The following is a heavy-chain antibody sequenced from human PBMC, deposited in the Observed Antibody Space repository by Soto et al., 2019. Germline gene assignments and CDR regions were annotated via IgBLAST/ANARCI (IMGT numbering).Heavy chain of an antibody. Sequence: QVQLVQSGAEVKKPGASVKVSCKASGYTFTSYGISWVRQAPGQGLEWMGWISAYNGNTNYAQKLQGRVTMTTDPSTSTAYMELRSLRSDDTAVYYCARPRAGDFWSGYPGDYWGQGTLVTVSS. CDR3: ARPRAGDFWSGYPGDY. CDR2: ISAYNGNT. D-gene: IGHD3-3*01. J-gene: IGHJ4*02. CDR1: GYTFTSYG. V-gene: IGHV1-18*01.